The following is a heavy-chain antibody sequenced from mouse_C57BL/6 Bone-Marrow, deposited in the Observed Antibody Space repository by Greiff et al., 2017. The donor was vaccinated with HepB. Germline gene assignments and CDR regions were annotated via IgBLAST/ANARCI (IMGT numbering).Heavy chain of an antibody. V-gene: IGHV1-82*01. CDR2: IYPGDGDT. J-gene: IGHJ2*01. Sequence: VQLQQSGPELVKPGASVKISCKASGYAFSSSWMNWVKQRPGKGLEWIGRIYPGDGDTNYNGKFKGKATLTADKSSSTAYMQLSSLTSEDSAVYFCRMYYYGSSYLVFDDWGQGTTLTVSS. D-gene: IGHD1-1*01. CDR1: GYAFSSSW. CDR3: RMYYYGSSYLVFDD.